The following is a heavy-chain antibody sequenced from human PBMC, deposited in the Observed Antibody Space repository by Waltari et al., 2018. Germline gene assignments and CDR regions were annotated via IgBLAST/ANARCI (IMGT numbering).Heavy chain of an antibody. CDR1: GESVTNNYW. D-gene: IGHD2-15*01. J-gene: IGHJ4*02. Sequence: QVKLQESGPGLVKPSGTLSLTCAVSGESVTNNYWWSWVRQSPGRGLEWIGQIHGSGRTNYNPSLVSRVTVSLDTSNNHFSLRVTSATAADTAVYFCARDRGRGLYLESWGQGTLVTVSP. CDR2: IHGSGRT. CDR3: ARDRGRGLYLES. V-gene: IGHV4-4*02.